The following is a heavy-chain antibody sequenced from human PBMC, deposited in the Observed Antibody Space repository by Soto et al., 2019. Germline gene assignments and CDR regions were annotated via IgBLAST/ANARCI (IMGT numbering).Heavy chain of an antibody. CDR3: ARPKDYDDCLDL. D-gene: IGHD3-22*01. CDR2: INTGNGNT. CDR1: GYAFTRFT. J-gene: IGHJ4*02. V-gene: IGHV1-3*04. Sequence: QAQLVQSGAEVQKPGASVKVSCKASGYAFTRFTIHWVRQAPGQRLEWMGSINTGNGNTRFLQKCQGRVTFTRDTSANTAYMELSSQISEDTAVYYCARPKDYDDCLDLWGQGTLVTVSS.